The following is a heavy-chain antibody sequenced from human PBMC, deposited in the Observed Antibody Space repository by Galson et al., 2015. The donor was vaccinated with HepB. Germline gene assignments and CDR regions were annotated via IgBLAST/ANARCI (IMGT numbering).Heavy chain of an antibody. CDR1: GGTFSSYA. CDR2: IIPIFGTA. CDR3: ARGTIFGVVSRLGYYYYGMDV. D-gene: IGHD3-3*01. V-gene: IGHV1-69*13. J-gene: IGHJ6*02. Sequence: SVKVSCKASGGTFSSYAISWVRQAPGQGLEWMGGIIPIFGTANYAQKFQGRVTITADESTSTAYMELSSLRSEDTAVYYCARGTIFGVVSRLGYYYYGMDVWGQGTTVTVSS.